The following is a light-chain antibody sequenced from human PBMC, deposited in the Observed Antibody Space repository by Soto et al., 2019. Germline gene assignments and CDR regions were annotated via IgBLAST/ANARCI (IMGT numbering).Light chain of an antibody. CDR3: QQRSNWPPWT. CDR1: HSVSSN. Sequence: EIVMTQSPATLSLYPGERATLSCRASHSVSSNLAWYQQKPGQAPRLLIYGASTRATGIPARFSGSGSGTEFTLTISSLQSEDFAVYYCQQRSNWPPWTFGQGTNVDIK. V-gene: IGKV3D-15*01. CDR2: GAS. J-gene: IGKJ1*01.